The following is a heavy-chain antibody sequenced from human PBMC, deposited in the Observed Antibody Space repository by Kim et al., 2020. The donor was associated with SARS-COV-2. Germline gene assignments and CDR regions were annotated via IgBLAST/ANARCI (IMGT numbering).Heavy chain of an antibody. V-gene: IGHV1-8*01. CDR3: VCHYYDSSGYYNWFDP. CDR2: MNPNSGNT. J-gene: IGHJ5*02. CDR1: GYTFTSYD. D-gene: IGHD3-22*01. Sequence: ASVKVSCKASGYTFTSYDINWVRQATGQGLEWMGWMNPNSGNTGYAQKFQGRVTMTRNTSISTAYMELSSLRSEDTAVYYCVCHYYDSSGYYNWFDPWGQGTLVTVSS.